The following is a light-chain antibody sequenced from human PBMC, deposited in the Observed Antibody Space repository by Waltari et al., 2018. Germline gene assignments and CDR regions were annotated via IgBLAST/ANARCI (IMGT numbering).Light chain of an antibody. CDR3: SSYTTTNTPHYV. CDR1: SSDIGGYHY. Sequence: QSALTQPASVSGSPGQSITLSCTGSSSDIGGYHYVSWYQQHSGQAPKLIIYDVYNRPSGVSSRFSGSKSGTTASLTISGLQAEDEADYYCSSYTTTNTPHYVFGSGTRVTVL. J-gene: IGLJ1*01. CDR2: DVY. V-gene: IGLV2-14*03.